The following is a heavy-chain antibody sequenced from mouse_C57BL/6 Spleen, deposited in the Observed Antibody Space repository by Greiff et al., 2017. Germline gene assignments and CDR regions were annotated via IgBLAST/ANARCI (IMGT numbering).Heavy chain of an antibody. Sequence: QVQLKESGPELVKPGASVKISCKASGYAFSSSWMNWVKQRPGKGLERSGRIYPGDGDTTYNGKFKGKATLTADTSSSTAYMQLSSLTSEDSAVYFCARPNYDYAYWYFDVWGTGTTVTVSS. J-gene: IGHJ1*03. D-gene: IGHD2-4*01. V-gene: IGHV1-82*01. CDR3: ARPNYDYAYWYFDV. CDR2: IYPGDGDT. CDR1: GYAFSSSW.